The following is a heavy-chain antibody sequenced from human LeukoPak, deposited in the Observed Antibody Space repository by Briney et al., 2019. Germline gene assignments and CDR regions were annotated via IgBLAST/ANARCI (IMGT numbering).Heavy chain of an antibody. D-gene: IGHD1-26*01. CDR2: IYSGGST. CDR3: ARIVAGGAFDI. CDR1: GFTCSNAW. V-gene: IGHV3-66*01. J-gene: IGHJ3*02. Sequence: GGSLRLSCAASGFTCSNAWMSWVRQAPGKGLEWVSVIYSGGSTYHADSVKGRFTISRDNSRNTLYLQMNSLRDEDTAVYYCARIVAGGAFDIWGQGTMVTVSS.